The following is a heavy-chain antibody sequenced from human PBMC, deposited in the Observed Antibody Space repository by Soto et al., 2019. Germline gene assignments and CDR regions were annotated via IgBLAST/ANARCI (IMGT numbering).Heavy chain of an antibody. CDR3: AKSIGYFEPTTWFDP. CDR2: ISGSGGST. Sequence: PGGSLRLSCAASGFTFISYGMNWVRQAPGKGLEWVSAISGSGGSTYYADSVKGRFTISRDNSKNTLYLQMNSLRAEDTAVYYCAKSIGYFEPTTWFDPCGQGTLVPVSS. CDR1: GFTFISYG. D-gene: IGHD3-9*01. J-gene: IGHJ5*02. V-gene: IGHV3-23*01.